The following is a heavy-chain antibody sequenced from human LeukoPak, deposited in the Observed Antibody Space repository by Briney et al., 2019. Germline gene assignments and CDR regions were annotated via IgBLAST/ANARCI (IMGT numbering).Heavy chain of an antibody. V-gene: IGHV3-48*03. CDR2: INSDGKTV. D-gene: IGHD2-8*01. J-gene: IGHJ4*02. CDR1: EFIFSSYE. Sequence: PGGSLRLSCAASEFIFSSYEMNWVRQAPGEGLEWVSYINSDGKTVYYADSVKGRFTVSRDNAKKSLYLQMNSLRAEDTAVYYCARDARPVDAIPTFDYWGQGTLVAVSS. CDR3: ARDARPVDAIPTFDY.